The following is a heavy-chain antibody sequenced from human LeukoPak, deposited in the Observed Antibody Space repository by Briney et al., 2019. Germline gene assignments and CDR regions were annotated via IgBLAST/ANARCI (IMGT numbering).Heavy chain of an antibody. V-gene: IGHV3-30*04. Sequence: GRSLRLSCAVSGFTLSGYAMHWVRQAPGKGLEWVAVISNDGSNTNYADSVKGRFTISRDKSKNTLYLQMNSLRAEDTAVYYCARDYYAGYKSGWYQINYGGQGTLVTVSS. CDR3: ARDYYAGYKSGWYQINY. J-gene: IGHJ4*02. D-gene: IGHD6-19*01. CDR2: ISNDGSNT. CDR1: GFTLSGYA.